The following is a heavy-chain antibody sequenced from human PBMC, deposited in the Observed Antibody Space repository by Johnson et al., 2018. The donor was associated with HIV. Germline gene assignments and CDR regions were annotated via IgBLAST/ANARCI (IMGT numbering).Heavy chain of an antibody. D-gene: IGHD6-13*01. V-gene: IGHV3-30*14. CDR3: ARARDSWSSSWLSRDNAFDI. Sequence: QVQLVESGGGVVQPERSLRLSCAASEFSFSTYAMRWVRQAPGKGLEGVAVISDDGTNTDYADAVKGRFTISRDNSKNTLYLQMNSLRAGDTAVYYCARARDSWSSSWLSRDNAFDIWGQGTMVTVSS. CDR1: EFSFSTYA. J-gene: IGHJ3*02. CDR2: ISDDGTNT.